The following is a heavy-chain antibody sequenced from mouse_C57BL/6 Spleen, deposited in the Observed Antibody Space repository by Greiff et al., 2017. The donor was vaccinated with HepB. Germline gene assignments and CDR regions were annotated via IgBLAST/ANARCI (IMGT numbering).Heavy chain of an antibody. CDR3: ARGEYYYGSSPRFAY. CDR2: ISYDGSN. J-gene: IGHJ3*01. V-gene: IGHV3-6*01. Sequence: EVKLVESGPGLVKPSQSLSLTCSVTGYSITSGYYWNWIRQFPGNKLEWMGYISYDGSNNYNPSLKNRISITRDTSKNQFFLKLNSVTTEDTATYYCARGEYYYGSSPRFAYWGQGTLVTVSA. D-gene: IGHD1-1*01. CDR1: GYSITSGYY.